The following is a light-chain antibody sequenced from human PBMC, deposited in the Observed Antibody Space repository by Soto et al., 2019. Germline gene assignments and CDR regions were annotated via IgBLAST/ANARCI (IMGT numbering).Light chain of an antibody. J-gene: IGKJ1*01. CDR3: QQYGSSLWT. CDR2: GAS. V-gene: IGKV3-20*01. CDR1: QSVSSSY. Sequence: LTQSPCTARLSPGERATLALGASQSVSSSYLAWYQQKPGQAPRLLIYGASSRATGIPDRFSGSGSGTDFTLTISRLEPEDFAVYYCQQYGSSLWTFGQGTKVDIK.